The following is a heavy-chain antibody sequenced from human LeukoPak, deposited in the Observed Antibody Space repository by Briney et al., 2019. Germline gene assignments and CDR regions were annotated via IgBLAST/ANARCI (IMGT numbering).Heavy chain of an antibody. CDR3: ARDLLLWFGEPFDY. Sequence: SQTLSLTCAISGDSVSSNSAAWNWIRQSPSRGLEWLGRTYYRSKWYNDYAASVKSRITINPDTSKNQFSLQLNSVTPEDTAVYYCARDLLLWFGEPFDYWGQGTLVTVSS. D-gene: IGHD3-10*01. CDR1: GDSVSSNSAA. V-gene: IGHV6-1*01. CDR2: TYYRSKWYN. J-gene: IGHJ4*02.